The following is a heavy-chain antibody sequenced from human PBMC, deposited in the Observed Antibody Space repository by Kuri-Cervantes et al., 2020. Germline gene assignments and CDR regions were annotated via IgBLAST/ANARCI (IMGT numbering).Heavy chain of an antibody. CDR2: ISYDGSNK. CDR1: GFTFSSYA. D-gene: IGHD6-6*01. V-gene: IGHV3-30-3*01. CDR3: ARAPLELGYSSSSGPYYYYGMDV. J-gene: IGHJ6*02. Sequence: GGSLRLSCAASGFTFSSYAMHWVRQAPGKGLEWMAVISYDGSNKYYADSVRGRFTISRDNSKNTLYLQMNSLRAEDTAVYYCARAPLELGYSSSSGPYYYYGMDVWGQGTTVTVSS.